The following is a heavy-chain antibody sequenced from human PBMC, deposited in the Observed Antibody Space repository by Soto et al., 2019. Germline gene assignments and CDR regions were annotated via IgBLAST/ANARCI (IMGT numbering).Heavy chain of an antibody. CDR2: ILWNDDK. J-gene: IGHJ5*02. Sequence: QITLKESGPTLVKPTQTLTLTCTFSGFSLSTSGEGVGWLRQPPGKALEWLALILWNDDKRYSPSLKSRLTITRDTSKNQVGLTMTNMDPVDTGTYYCAHRPPFYDFWSGYHHTYNWFDPWGQGTLVIVSS. D-gene: IGHD3-3*01. CDR3: AHRPPFYDFWSGYHHTYNWFDP. CDR1: GFSLSTSGEG. V-gene: IGHV2-5*01.